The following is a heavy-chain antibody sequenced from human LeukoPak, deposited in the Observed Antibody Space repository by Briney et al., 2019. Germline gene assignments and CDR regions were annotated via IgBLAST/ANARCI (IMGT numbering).Heavy chain of an antibody. D-gene: IGHD6-13*01. CDR2: IYYSGST. V-gene: IGHV4-59*01. Sequence: ETLSLTCTVSGGSISSYYWTWIRQPPGKGLEWIGYIYYSGSTNYNPSLKSRVTISVDTSKNQFSLKLSSVTAADTAVYYCARGEGYSSSWYRAFDIWGQGTLVTVSS. J-gene: IGHJ3*02. CDR3: ARGEGYSSSWYRAFDI. CDR1: GGSISSYY.